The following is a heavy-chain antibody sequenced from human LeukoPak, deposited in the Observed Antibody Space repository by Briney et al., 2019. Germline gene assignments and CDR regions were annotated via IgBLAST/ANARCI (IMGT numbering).Heavy chain of an antibody. CDR3: SRESEPFGPFGY. D-gene: IGHD3-10*01. CDR1: GGSISGTNW. J-gene: IGHJ4*02. CDR2: ISLAGQT. Sequence: SETLSLTCGVSGGSISGTNWWSWVRQPPGQGLEWIGEISLAGQTNFNPSLNGRVTMSLDKSSNKLYLHLTSVTAADTATYFCSRESEPFGPFGYWGQGTLVIVSS. V-gene: IGHV4/OR15-8*02.